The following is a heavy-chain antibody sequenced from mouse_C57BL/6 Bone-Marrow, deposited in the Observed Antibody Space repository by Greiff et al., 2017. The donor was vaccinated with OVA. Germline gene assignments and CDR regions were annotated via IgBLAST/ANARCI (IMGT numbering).Heavy chain of an antibody. J-gene: IGHJ3*01. V-gene: IGHV1-64*01. D-gene: IGHD2-4*01. CDR2: IHPNSGST. Sequence: VQLQQPGAELVKPGASVKLSCKASGYTFTSYWMHWVKQRPGQGLEWIGMIHPNSGSTNYNEKFKSKATLTVDKSSSTAYMQLSSLTSEDSAVYYCASYDYDVRDWFAYWGQGTLVTVSA. CDR3: ASYDYDVRDWFAY. CDR1: GYTFTSYW.